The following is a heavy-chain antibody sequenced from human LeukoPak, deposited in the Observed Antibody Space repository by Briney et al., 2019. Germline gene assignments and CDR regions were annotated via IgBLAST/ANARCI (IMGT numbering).Heavy chain of an antibody. D-gene: IGHD2/OR15-2a*01. CDR3: ARHQGAGEYPFYY. V-gene: IGHV1-46*01. Sequence: PAASVKVSCKASGYTFTRCYMHWVRQAPGKGLEWMGIINHNDGSTTYAQRFQGRVTLTRDTSTSTVYMELSSLRSEDTAVYYCARHQGAGEYPFYYCGQGTLVTVSS. CDR2: INHNDGST. J-gene: IGHJ4*02. CDR1: GYTFTRCY.